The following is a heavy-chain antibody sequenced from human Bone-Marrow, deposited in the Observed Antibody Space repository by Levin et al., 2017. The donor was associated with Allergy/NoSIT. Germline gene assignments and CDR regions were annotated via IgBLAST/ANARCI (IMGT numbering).Heavy chain of an antibody. CDR3: ARGEGGPSAYCGGDCYFDY. CDR1: GGTFSSYA. Sequence: SVKVSCKASGGTFSSYAISWVRQAPGQGLEWMGGIIPIFGTANYAQKFQGRVTITADESTSTAYMELSSLRSEDTAVYYCARGEGGPSAYCGGDCYFDYWGQGTLVTVSS. V-gene: IGHV1-69*13. D-gene: IGHD2-21*02. J-gene: IGHJ4*02. CDR2: IIPIFGTA.